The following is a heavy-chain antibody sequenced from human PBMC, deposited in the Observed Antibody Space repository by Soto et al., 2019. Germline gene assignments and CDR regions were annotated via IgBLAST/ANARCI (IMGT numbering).Heavy chain of an antibody. CDR3: ARYCGGGSCYLGAFDI. CDR1: GVSINSANW. J-gene: IGHJ3*02. V-gene: IGHV4-4*02. Sequence: QMQLQESGPGLVKPSGTLSLTCTVSGVSINSANWSTWVRQSPGKGLEWIGEIYHSGSTNFNPSLKSRVTISVDNSKNQFYLELTSVTAADTAVYYCARYCGGGSCYLGAFDIWGQGTMVTVSS. CDR2: IYHSGST. D-gene: IGHD2-15*01.